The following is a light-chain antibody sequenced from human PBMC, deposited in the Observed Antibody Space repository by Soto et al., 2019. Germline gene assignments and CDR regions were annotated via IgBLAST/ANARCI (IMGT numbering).Light chain of an antibody. J-gene: IGLJ1*01. CDR3: CSYAGSYTYV. CDR2: DVS. V-gene: IGLV2-11*01. CDR1: SSDVGGYNY. Sequence: QSVLTQPRSVSGSPGQSVTISCTGTSSDVGGYNYVSWYQQHPGKAPKLVIYDVSKRPSGVPDRFSGSKSGNTASLPISGLQDEDEAAYYCCSYAGSYTYVFGTGTKVTVL.